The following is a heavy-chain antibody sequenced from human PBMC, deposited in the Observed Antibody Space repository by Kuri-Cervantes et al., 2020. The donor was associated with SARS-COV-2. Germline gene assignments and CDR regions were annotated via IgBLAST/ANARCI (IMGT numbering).Heavy chain of an antibody. J-gene: IGHJ6*03. CDR1: ESTFPNYD. CDR3: ARERPSVVVPAAIFQGPYYYYYMDV. CDR2: VKTNSGNT. Sequence: ASVKVPCKAPESTFPNYDINWVRQATGQGLEWMGMVKTNSGNTLYAQIFQGRVTMTRDTSTSTVYMELSSLRSEDTAVYYCARERPSVVVPAAIFQGPYYYYYMDVWGKGTTVTVSS. D-gene: IGHD2-2*02. V-gene: IGHV1-8*01.